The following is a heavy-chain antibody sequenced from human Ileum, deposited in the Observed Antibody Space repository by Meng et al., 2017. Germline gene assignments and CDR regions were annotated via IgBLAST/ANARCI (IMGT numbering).Heavy chain of an antibody. J-gene: IGHJ5*02. CDR3: AHSPVGPAANHCFDP. Sequence: QVALTEFGPTLVKPTGTSTMTCPFSGFSLSTSGVSVGWVRQPPGKALEWLALIWWDDNKRYSPSLKSRVTITKDTSKNQVVLTLTNMDPMDTGTYFCAHSPVGPAANHCFDPWGQGILVTVSS. V-gene: IGHV2-5*02. D-gene: IGHD6-13*01. CDR1: GFSLSTSGVS. CDR2: IWWDDNK.